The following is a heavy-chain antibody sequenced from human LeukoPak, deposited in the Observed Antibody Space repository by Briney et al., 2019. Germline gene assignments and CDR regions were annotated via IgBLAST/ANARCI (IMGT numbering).Heavy chain of an antibody. CDR2: TYYRSKWYN. Sequence: SQTLSLTCAISGDSVSSNSAAWNWIRQSPSRGLEWLGRTYYRSKWYNDYAVSVKSQITINPDTSKNQSSLQLNSVTPEDTAVYYCARDFRIAAAAGELDYWGQGTLVTVSS. J-gene: IGHJ4*02. D-gene: IGHD6-13*01. CDR3: ARDFRIAAAAGELDY. CDR1: GDSVSSNSAA. V-gene: IGHV6-1*01.